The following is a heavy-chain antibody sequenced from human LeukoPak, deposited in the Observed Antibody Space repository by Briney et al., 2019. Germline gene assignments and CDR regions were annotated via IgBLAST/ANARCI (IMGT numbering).Heavy chain of an antibody. J-gene: IGHJ6*03. CDR3: ARHGLFPPYYYYYYMDV. V-gene: IGHV4-39*01. Sequence: PSETLSLTRTVSGGSISSSSYYWGWIRQPPGKGLEWIGSIYYSGSTSYNPSLKSRVTISVDTSKNQFSLKLSSVTAADTAVYYCARHGLFPPYYYYYYMDVWGKGTTVTVSS. CDR2: IYYSGST. D-gene: IGHD3-10*02. CDR1: GGSISSSSYY.